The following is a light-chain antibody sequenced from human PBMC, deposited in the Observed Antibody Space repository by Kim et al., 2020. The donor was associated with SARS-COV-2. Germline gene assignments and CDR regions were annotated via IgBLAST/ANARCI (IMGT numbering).Light chain of an antibody. Sequence: SYELTQPPSVSVAPGKTASITCGGNNIETKSVHWYKQKPGQAPVLVIHSDRDRPSGIPERFSASNSGDTATLTISRVEAGDEAGYYCQVWDIDSDTYVFG. CDR1: NIETKS. CDR2: SDR. J-gene: IGLJ1*01. V-gene: IGLV3-21*04. CDR3: QVWDIDSDTYV.